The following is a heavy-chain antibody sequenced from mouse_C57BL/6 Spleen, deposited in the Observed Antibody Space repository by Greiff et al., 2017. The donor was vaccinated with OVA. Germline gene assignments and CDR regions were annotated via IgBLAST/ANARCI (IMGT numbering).Heavy chain of an antibody. J-gene: IGHJ3*01. CDR3: ARWDSYYGWFAY. V-gene: IGHV14-3*01. CDR2: IDPANGNT. Sequence: EVQLQQSVAELVRPGASVKLSCTASVFTITNTYMHWVKQRPEQGLEWIGRIDPANGNTKYAPKFQGKATITADTSSNTAYLQLSSLTSEDSAVYYCARWDSYYGWFAYWGQGTLVTVSA. D-gene: IGHD2-12*01. CDR1: VFTITNTY.